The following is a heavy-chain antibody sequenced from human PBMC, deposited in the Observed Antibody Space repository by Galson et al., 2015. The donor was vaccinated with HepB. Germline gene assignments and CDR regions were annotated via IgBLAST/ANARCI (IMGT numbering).Heavy chain of an antibody. CDR2: ISSNSSFI. J-gene: IGHJ4*02. Sequence: SLRLSCAASGFTFSSCSMNWVRQAPGKGLEWVSSISSNSSFIYYADSVKGRFTISRDNAKNSLYLQMDSLRAEDTAVYFCARDLNCGGDCYSPSNSRTCDYWGQGTLVTVSS. V-gene: IGHV3-21*01. CDR1: GFTFSSCS. D-gene: IGHD2-21*02. CDR3: ARDLNCGGDCYSPSNSRTCDY.